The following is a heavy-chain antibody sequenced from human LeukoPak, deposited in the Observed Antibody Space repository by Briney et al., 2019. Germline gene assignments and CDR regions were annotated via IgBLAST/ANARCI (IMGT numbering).Heavy chain of an antibody. J-gene: IGHJ3*02. CDR2: INHSGST. CDR1: GGSFSGYY. CDR3: ARELLYAFDI. Sequence: PSETLSLTCAVYGGSFSGYYWSWIRQPPGKGLEWIGEINHSGSTNYNPSLKSRVTLSVDTSKNQFSLKLSSVTAADTAVYYCARELLYAFDIWGQGTRVSVPS. V-gene: IGHV4-34*01. D-gene: IGHD2-21*02.